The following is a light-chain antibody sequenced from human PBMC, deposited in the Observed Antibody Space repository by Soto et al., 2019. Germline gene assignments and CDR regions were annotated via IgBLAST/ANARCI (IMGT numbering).Light chain of an antibody. CDR3: RQHNSYPLT. V-gene: IGKV1-17*01. CDR2: AAS. CDR1: RGIRNE. J-gene: IGKJ1*01. Sequence: DIKMTQSPSSVSASVGDRVPITCRASRGIRNELGWYQAQPGKAPKRMIYAASSLQSGIPSRLGGSGAEKEFTRTISSLQPEDFAIYYCRQHNSYPLTFGQGTKVDIK.